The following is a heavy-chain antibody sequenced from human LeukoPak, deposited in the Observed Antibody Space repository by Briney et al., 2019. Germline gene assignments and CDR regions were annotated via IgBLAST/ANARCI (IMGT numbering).Heavy chain of an antibody. CDR2: ISSSSSYI. CDR1: GFTFSSYS. D-gene: IGHD2-15*01. CDR3: ARDQGCSGGSCYFWYYYYGMDV. V-gene: IGHV3-21*01. Sequence: PGGSLRLSCAVSGFTFSSYSMNWVRQAPGKGLEWVSSISSSSSYIYHADSVKGRFTISRDNAKNSLYLQMNSLRAEDTAVYYCARDQGCSGGSCYFWYYYYGMDVWGQGTTVTVSS. J-gene: IGHJ6*02.